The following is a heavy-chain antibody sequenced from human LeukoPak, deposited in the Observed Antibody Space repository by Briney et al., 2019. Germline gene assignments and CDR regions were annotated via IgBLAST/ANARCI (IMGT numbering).Heavy chain of an antibody. CDR1: GGSISSSSYY. CDR2: IYYSGST. CDR3: ASAVENYYYYYYMDV. V-gene: IGHV4-39*01. Sequence: SETLSLTCTVSGGSISSSSYYWGWIRQPPGKGLEWIGSIYYSGSTYYNPSLKSRVTISVDTSKNQFSLKLSSVTAADTAVYYCASAVENYYYYYYMDVWGKGITVTVSS. D-gene: IGHD5-24*01. J-gene: IGHJ6*03.